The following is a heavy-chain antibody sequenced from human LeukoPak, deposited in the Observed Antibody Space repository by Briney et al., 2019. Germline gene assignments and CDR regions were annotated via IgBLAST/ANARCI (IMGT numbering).Heavy chain of an antibody. CDR2: INHSGST. V-gene: IGHV4-34*01. CDR3: ARSYNRVELLYY. CDR1: GGSFSGYY. Sequence: SETLSLTCAVYGGSFSGYYWTWIRQPPGKGLEGIGEINHSGSTNYNPSLKSRVTISVDTSKNQFSLKLSSVTVADTAVYYCARSYNRVELLYYWGQGTLVTVSS. J-gene: IGHJ4*02. D-gene: IGHD3-10*01.